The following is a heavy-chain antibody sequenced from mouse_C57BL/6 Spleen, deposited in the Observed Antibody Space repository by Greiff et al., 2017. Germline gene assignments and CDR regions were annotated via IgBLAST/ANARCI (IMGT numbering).Heavy chain of an antibody. J-gene: IGHJ2*01. V-gene: IGHV1-53*01. CDR3: ARGGTEDY. CDR1: GYTFTSYW. CDR2: INPSNGGT. Sequence: VQLQQPGTELVKPGASVKLSCKASGYTFTSYWMHWVKQRPGQGLEWIGNINPSNGGTIYNQKFKGKATLTVDKSSSTAYMELRSLTSEDTAVYYCARGGTEDYWGQGTTLTVSS. D-gene: IGHD3-3*01.